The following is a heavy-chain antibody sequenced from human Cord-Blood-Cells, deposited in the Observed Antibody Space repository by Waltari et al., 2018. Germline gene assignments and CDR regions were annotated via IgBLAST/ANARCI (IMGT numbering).Heavy chain of an antibody. Sequence: QLQLQESGPGLVKPSETLSLTCTVSGGSISSSSYYWGWVRQPPGKGLEWIGSIYYSGSTYDNPSLKSRVTISVDTSKNQFSLKLSSVTAADTAVYYCARRSGEVPAWYFDLWGRGTLVTVSS. CDR2: IYYSGST. J-gene: IGHJ2*01. V-gene: IGHV4-39*07. CDR1: GGSISSSSYY. D-gene: IGHD3-16*01. CDR3: ARRSGEVPAWYFDL.